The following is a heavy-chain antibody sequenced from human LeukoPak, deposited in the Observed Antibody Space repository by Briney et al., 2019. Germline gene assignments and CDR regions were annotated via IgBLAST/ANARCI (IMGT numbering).Heavy chain of an antibody. CDR2: ISGSGGST. Sequence: GGSLRLSCAASGFTFSTYVMSWGRQAPGKGLEWVSAISGSGGSTYYADFVKGRFTISRDNAKKTLYLQMSSLRVEDTAVYFCAKEGIDYDILTGYGSAEYFQHWGQGTLVTVSS. CDR1: GFTFSTYV. J-gene: IGHJ1*01. CDR3: AKEGIDYDILTGYGSAEYFQH. D-gene: IGHD3-9*01. V-gene: IGHV3-23*01.